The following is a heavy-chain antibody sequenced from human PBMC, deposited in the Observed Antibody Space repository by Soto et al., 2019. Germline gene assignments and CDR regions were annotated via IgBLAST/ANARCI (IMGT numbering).Heavy chain of an antibody. CDR1: GGSISSGGYY. J-gene: IGHJ4*02. Sequence: SETLSLTCTVSGGSISSGGYYWSWIRQHPGKGLEWIGSIYYSGSTYYNPSLKSRVTISVDTSKNQFSLKLSSVTAADTAVYYCARNQNAAVADYFDYWGQGTLVTVSS. D-gene: IGHD6-19*01. CDR3: ARNQNAAVADYFDY. CDR2: IYYSGST. V-gene: IGHV4-39*01.